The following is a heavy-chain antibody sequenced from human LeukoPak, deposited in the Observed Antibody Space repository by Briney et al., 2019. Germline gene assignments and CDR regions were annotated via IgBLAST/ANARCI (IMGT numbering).Heavy chain of an antibody. CDR2: IRYDGSNK. CDR3: AILLGTMVRGVRDFDY. V-gene: IGHV3-30*02. J-gene: IGHJ4*02. D-gene: IGHD3-10*01. CDR1: GFTFSSYG. Sequence: PGGSLRLSCAASGFTFSSYGMHWVRQAPGKGLEWVAFIRYDGSNKYYADSVKGRFTISRDNSKNTLYLQMNSLRAEDTAVYYCAILLGTMVRGVRDFDYWGQGTLVTVSS.